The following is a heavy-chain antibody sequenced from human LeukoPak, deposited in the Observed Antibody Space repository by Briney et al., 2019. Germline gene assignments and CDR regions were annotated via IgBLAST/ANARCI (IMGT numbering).Heavy chain of an antibody. CDR2: IYTSGST. CDR3: ARVRCSGGSCNASRGNFDL. Sequence: PSETLSLTCTVSGGSISSYYWSWIRQPPGKGLEWIGYIYTSGSTTYNPSLKSRVTISVDTSKNQFSLKLSSVTAADTAVYYCARVRCSGGSCNASRGNFDLWGRGTLVTVSS. CDR1: GGSISSYY. V-gene: IGHV4-4*09. D-gene: IGHD2-15*01. J-gene: IGHJ2*01.